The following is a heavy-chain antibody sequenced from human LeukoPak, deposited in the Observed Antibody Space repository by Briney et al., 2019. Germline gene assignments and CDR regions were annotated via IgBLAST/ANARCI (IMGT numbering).Heavy chain of an antibody. J-gene: IGHJ4*02. D-gene: IGHD3-10*01. Sequence: GGSLRLSCAASRFIVSSNYMSWVRQAPGKGLGWVSVIYSGGSTYYADSVKGRFTISRDNSKNTLYLQMNSLRAEDTAVYHCAMNRFGEATLDYWGQGTLVTVSS. CDR1: RFIVSSNY. CDR3: AMNRFGEATLDY. V-gene: IGHV3-53*01. CDR2: IYSGGST.